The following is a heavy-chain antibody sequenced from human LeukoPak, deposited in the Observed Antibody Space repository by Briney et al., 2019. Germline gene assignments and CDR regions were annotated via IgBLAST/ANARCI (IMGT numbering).Heavy chain of an antibody. J-gene: IGHJ3*02. CDR1: GFTFSSYA. CDR2: ISGSGDST. V-gene: IGHV3-23*01. CDR3: TKDKAPGGYDYVWGSYRWDDACDI. Sequence: GGSLRLSCAASGFTFSSYAMSWVRQAPGKGLDWVSAISGSGDSTYYADSVKGRVTISRDNTKNTLYLQMNSLRAEHTHVYYCTKDKAPGGYDYVWGSYRWDDACDIWGQGAMVTVSS. D-gene: IGHD3-16*02.